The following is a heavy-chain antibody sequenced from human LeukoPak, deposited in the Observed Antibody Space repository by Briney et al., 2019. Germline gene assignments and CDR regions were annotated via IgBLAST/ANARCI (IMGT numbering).Heavy chain of an antibody. V-gene: IGHV4-34*01. CDR2: INHSGST. Sequence: TSETLSLTCAVYGGSFSGYYWSWIRQPPGKGLEWIGEINHSGSTNYNPSLKSRVTISVDTSKNQFSLKLSSVTAADTAVYYCARGLGIRRWLQFSEGRGARFDYWGQGTLSPSPQ. CDR3: ARGLGIRRWLQFSEGRGARFDY. D-gene: IGHD5-24*01. CDR1: GGSFSGYY. J-gene: IGHJ4*02.